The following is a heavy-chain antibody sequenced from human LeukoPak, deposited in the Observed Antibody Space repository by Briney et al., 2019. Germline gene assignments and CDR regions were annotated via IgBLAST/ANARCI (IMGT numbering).Heavy chain of an antibody. V-gene: IGHV4-59*08. CDR2: IYYSGSGST. J-gene: IGHJ4*02. CDR3: ARHEGYSYDY. Sequence: NPSETLSLTCTVSGGSISSYYWSWIRQPPGKGLEWIGYIYYSGSGSTNYNPSLKSRVTISVDTSKNQFSLKLSSVTAADTAVYYCARHEGYSYDYWGQGTLVTVSS. CDR1: GGSISSYY.